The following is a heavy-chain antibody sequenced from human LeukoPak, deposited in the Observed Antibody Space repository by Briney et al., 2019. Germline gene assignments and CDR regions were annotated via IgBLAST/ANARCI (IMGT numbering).Heavy chain of an antibody. CDR3: AKALLPMTTLTLFDY. V-gene: IGHV3-30*02. CDR1: GFTFSSYG. D-gene: IGHD4-11*01. J-gene: IGHJ4*02. CDR2: IRYDANNK. Sequence: GGSLRLSCAASGFTFSSYGMHWVRQAPGKGLEWVAFIRYDANNKYYADSVKGPFTISRDNSKNTLYLQMNSLRAEDRAVYYCAKALLPMTTLTLFDYWGQGTLVTVSS.